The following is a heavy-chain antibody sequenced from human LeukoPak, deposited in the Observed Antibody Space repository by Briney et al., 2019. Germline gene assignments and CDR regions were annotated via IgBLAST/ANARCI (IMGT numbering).Heavy chain of an antibody. D-gene: IGHD6-19*01. CDR1: GYTFTGYY. V-gene: IGHV1-2*02. CDR2: INPNSGGT. J-gene: IGHJ4*02. CDR3: ARHWGGYSSGLNFDY. Sequence: ASVKVSCKASGYTFTGYYMHWVRQAPGQGLEWMGWINPNSGGTNYVQKFQGRVTMTRDTSISTAYMELSRLRSDDTAVYYCARHWGGYSSGLNFDYWGQGTLVTVSS.